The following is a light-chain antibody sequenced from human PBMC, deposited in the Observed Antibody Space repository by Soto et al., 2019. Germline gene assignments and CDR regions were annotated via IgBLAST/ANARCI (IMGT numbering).Light chain of an antibody. CDR1: SSNIGSST. V-gene: IGLV1-44*01. Sequence: QSVLTQPPSTSGTPGHRVTISCSGTSSNIGSSTVNWYQQIPGTAPKLLIYGNDQWPSGVPDRFSGSKSGTSVFLAISGLQSEDEADYYCTAWDDSLSAVVFGGGTKLTVL. CDR2: GND. CDR3: TAWDDSLSAVV. J-gene: IGLJ2*01.